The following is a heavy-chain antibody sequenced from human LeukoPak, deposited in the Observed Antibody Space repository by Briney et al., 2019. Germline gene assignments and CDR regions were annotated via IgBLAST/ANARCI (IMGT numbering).Heavy chain of an antibody. CDR1: GFTFSTDA. J-gene: IGHJ4*02. D-gene: IGHD3-22*01. CDR3: ARDRGRYYDSRGFYWGYYFDS. Sequence: GGSLRLSCAASGFTFSTDAVSWVRQAPGKGGEWVSTISGSGDSTYYADSVKGGVTISRDNSKDTLYLQMSSVRVDDTAVYYCARDRGRYYDSRGFYWGYYFDSWGQGILVTVST. CDR2: ISGSGDST. V-gene: IGHV3-23*01.